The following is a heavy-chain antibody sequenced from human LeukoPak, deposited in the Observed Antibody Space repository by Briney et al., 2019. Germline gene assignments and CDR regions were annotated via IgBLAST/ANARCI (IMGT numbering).Heavy chain of an antibody. V-gene: IGHV4-34*01. D-gene: IGHD3-10*01. Sequence: SETLSLTCAVYGGSFSGYYWSWIRQPPGKGLEWIGEINHSGSTNYNPSLKSRVTISVDTSKNQFSLKLSSVTAADTAVYYCARDLVAGSGSYSYYYMDVWGKGTMVTISS. CDR3: ARDLVAGSGSYSYYYMDV. J-gene: IGHJ6*03. CDR1: GGSFSGYY. CDR2: INHSGST.